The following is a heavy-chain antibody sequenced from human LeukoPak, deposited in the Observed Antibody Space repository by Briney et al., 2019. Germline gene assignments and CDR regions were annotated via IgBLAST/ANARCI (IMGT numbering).Heavy chain of an antibody. CDR1: GYTFTSYD. CDR2: IIPIFGTA. CDR3: ARVELMATLGAFDI. Sequence: SVKVSCKASGYTFTSYDINWVRQATGQGLEWMGGIIPIFGTANYAQKFQGRVTITADESTSTAYMELSSLRSEDTAVYYCARVELMATLGAFDIWGQGTMVTVSS. D-gene: IGHD5-24*01. V-gene: IGHV1-69*13. J-gene: IGHJ3*02.